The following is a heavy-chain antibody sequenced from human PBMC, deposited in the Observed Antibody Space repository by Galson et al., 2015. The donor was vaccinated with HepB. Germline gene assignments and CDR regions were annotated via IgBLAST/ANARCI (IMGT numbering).Heavy chain of an antibody. CDR3: ARDLNIVARYGGY. Sequence: SVKVSCKASGYSFTNYGINWVRQAPGQGLEWMGWINTYNGNTNYAQKVQGRVTMTTDTSTRTAYMELRSLRSDDTAVYYCARDLNIVARYGGYWGQGTLVTVSS. CDR1: GYSFTNYG. V-gene: IGHV1-18*01. CDR2: INTYNGNT. J-gene: IGHJ4*02. D-gene: IGHD6-6*01.